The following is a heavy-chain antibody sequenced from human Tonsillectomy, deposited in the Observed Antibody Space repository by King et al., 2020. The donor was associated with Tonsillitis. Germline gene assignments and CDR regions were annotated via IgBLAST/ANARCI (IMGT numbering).Heavy chain of an antibody. Sequence: VQLVESGGGLVQPGGSLRLSCAASGFTFSSYWMHWVRQAPGKGLVWVSRINSDGSSTSYADSVKGRFTISRDNAKNTLYLQMNSLRAEDTAVYYCLVDCSSTSCQERYDYGMDVWGQGTTVTVSS. CDR3: LVDCSSTSCQERYDYGMDV. CDR2: INSDGSST. V-gene: IGHV3-74*02. J-gene: IGHJ6*02. CDR1: GFTFSSYW. D-gene: IGHD2-2*01.